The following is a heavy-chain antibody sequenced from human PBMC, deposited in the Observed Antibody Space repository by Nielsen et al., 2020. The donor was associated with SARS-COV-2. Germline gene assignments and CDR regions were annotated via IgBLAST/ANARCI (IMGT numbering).Heavy chain of an antibody. D-gene: IGHD3-10*01. CDR2: IKQDGSET. V-gene: IGHV3-7*01. Sequence: GGSLRLSCAASGFNFSTYWMSWVRQAPGKGLEWVANIKQDGSETYFIDSVKGRFTISRDNAKNSLYLQMNSLRAEDTAVYYCARDWSSGSGSSYYYYGMDVWGQGTTVTVSS. CDR3: ARDWSSGSGSSYYYYGMDV. J-gene: IGHJ6*02. CDR1: GFNFSTYW.